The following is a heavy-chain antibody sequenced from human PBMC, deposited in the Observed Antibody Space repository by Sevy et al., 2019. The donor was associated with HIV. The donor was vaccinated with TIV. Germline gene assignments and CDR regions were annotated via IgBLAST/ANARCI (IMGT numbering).Heavy chain of an antibody. J-gene: IGHJ6*02. D-gene: IGHD4-4*01. CDR3: ARDGRTVTTYERGVDYGMDV. Sequence: GGSLRLSCAASGFTFSSYWMSWVRQAPGKGLEWVANIKQDGSEKYYVDSVKGRFTISRGNAKNSLYLQMNSLRAEDTAVYYCARDGRTVTTYERGVDYGMDVWGQGTTVTVSS. V-gene: IGHV3-7*01. CDR1: GFTFSSYW. CDR2: IKQDGSEK.